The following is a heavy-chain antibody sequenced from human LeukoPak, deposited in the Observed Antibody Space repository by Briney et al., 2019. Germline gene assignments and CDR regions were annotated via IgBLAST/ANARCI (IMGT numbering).Heavy chain of an antibody. Sequence: SVKVSCKASGGTFSSYAISWVRQAPGQGLEWMGRIIPILGIANYAQKFQGRVTITADKSTSTAYMELSSLRSEDTAVYYCARGVVESSSWYFPHYYYYYMDVWGKGTTVTVSS. CDR3: ARGVVESSSWYFPHYYYYYMDV. J-gene: IGHJ6*03. V-gene: IGHV1-69*04. D-gene: IGHD6-13*01. CDR1: GGTFSSYA. CDR2: IIPILGIA.